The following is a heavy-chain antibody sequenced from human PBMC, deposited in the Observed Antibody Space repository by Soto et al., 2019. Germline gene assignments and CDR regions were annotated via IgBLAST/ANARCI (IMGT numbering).Heavy chain of an antibody. CDR2: IIPIFGTA. D-gene: IGHD2-15*01. CDR1: GGTFSSYA. J-gene: IGHJ6*02. CDR3: ARPGEGGSSGSCYSCYYYYGMDV. V-gene: IGHV1-69*13. Sequence: SVKVSCKASGGTFSSYAISWVRQAPGQGLEWMGGIIPIFGTANYAQKFQGRVTITADESTSTAYMELSSLRSEDTAVYYCARPGEGGSSGSCYSCYYYYGMDVWGQGTTVTVSS.